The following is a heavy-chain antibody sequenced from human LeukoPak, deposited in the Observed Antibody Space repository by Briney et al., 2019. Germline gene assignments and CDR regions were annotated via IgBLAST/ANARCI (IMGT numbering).Heavy chain of an antibody. D-gene: IGHD6-25*01. Sequence: GESLKISGKGSGYSFTAYWIGWLRKMPGKGLEWMGVVYPGDSDTRYSPSFQGRATISADESITTASLQWSSLKASDSDIYSCARRRARGRYFDLWGRGTLVTVSS. V-gene: IGHV5-51*01. J-gene: IGHJ2*01. CDR3: ARRRARGRYFDL. CDR2: VYPGDSDT. CDR1: GYSFTAYW.